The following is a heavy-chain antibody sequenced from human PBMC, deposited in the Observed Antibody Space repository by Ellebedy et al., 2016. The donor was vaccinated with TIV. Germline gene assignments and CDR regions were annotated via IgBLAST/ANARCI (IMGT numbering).Heavy chain of an antibody. CDR2: ISSGSSSI. CDR3: ARDRAASVTTLFLDY. J-gene: IGHJ4*02. D-gene: IGHD4-17*01. V-gene: IGHV3-48*01. CDR1: GFTFSLYS. Sequence: GESLKISCAASGFTFSLYSMNWVCQAPRKGLERISYISSGSSSIYYADSVKVRFPITRDNDKNLLYLQMNSLRVEDTAVYYCARDRAASVTTLFLDYWGQGTLVTVSS.